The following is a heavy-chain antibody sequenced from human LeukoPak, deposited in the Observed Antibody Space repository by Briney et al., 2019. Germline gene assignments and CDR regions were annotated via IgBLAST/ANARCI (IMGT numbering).Heavy chain of an antibody. J-gene: IGHJ4*02. V-gene: IGHV3-7*03. Sequence: GSLRLSCAASGFTFSSYWMSWVRQAPGKGLEWVANIKQDGSEKYYVDSVKGRFTISRDNAKNSLYLQMNSLRAEDTALYYCARNFGGGDRSGPYYWGQGTLVTVSS. D-gene: IGHD3-22*01. CDR2: IKQDGSEK. CDR1: GFTFSSYW. CDR3: ARNFGGGDRSGPYY.